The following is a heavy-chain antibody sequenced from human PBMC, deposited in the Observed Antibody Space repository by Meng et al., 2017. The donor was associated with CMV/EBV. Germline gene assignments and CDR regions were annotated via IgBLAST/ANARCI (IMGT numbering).Heavy chain of an antibody. V-gene: IGHV1-18*01. J-gene: IGHJ6*02. D-gene: IGHD1-26*01. CDR2: ISAYNGNT. CDR3: AREGGSGSLPWVDGLISYYYYGMDV. Sequence: ASVKVSCKASGYTFTSYGISWVRQAPGQGLEWMGWISAYNGNTNYAQKLQGRVTMTTDTSTSTAYMELRSLRSDDTAVYYCAREGGSGSLPWVDGLISYYYYGMDVWGQGTTVTVSS. CDR1: GYTFTSYG.